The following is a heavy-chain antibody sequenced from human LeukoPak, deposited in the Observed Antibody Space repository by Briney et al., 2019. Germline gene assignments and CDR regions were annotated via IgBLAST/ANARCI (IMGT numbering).Heavy chain of an antibody. J-gene: IGHJ4*02. CDR3: ARNGARELLGGDY. V-gene: IGHV3-53*01. Sequence: GGSLRLSCAASGFIVSSNYMSWVRQAPGKGLEWVSVIYSGGNTYYADSVKGRFTISRDNSKNTLYLQMNSLRAEDTAVYYCARNGARELLGGDYWAQGTLVTVSS. D-gene: IGHD1-26*01. CDR2: IYSGGNT. CDR1: GFIVSSNY.